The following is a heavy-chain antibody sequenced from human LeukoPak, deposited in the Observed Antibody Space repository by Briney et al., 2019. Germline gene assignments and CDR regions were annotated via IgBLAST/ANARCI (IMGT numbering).Heavy chain of an antibody. Sequence: PGGSLRLSCVGSGFDFNYYDLNWLRQAPGKGLEWLSSISSKSTYIQSADSTRGRFTISRDNAKGSVFLQMSSLRPEDTAIYYCGRRGGLSSGRSFDHWGQGTLVTVSS. J-gene: IGHJ4*02. CDR1: GFDFNYYD. V-gene: IGHV3-21*01. D-gene: IGHD3-16*01. CDR2: ISSKSTYI. CDR3: GRRGGLSSGRSFDH.